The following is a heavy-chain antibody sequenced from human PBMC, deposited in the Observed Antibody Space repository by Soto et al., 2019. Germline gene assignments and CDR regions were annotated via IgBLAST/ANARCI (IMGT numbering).Heavy chain of an antibody. CDR1: GGSISSSSYY. V-gene: IGHV4-39*01. J-gene: IGHJ6*03. D-gene: IGHD5-18*01. CDR3: ARGGGYSYGRYYYMDV. Sequence: QLQLQESGPGLVKPSETLSLTCTVSGGSISSSSYYWGWIRQPPGKGLEWIGSIYYSGSTYYNPSLKSRVTISVDTSKNQFSLKLSPVTAADTAVYYCARGGGYSYGRYYYMDVWGKGTTVTVSS. CDR2: IYYSGST.